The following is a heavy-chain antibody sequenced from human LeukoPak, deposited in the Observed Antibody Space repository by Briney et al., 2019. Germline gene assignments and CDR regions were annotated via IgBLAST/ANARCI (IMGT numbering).Heavy chain of an antibody. CDR1: GYPISSGYY. J-gene: IGHJ4*02. CDR3: ATAVVITPFDY. CDR2: IYHSGGS. V-gene: IGHV4-38-2*01. Sequence: SETLSLTCAVSGYPISSGYYWGWIRQSPGTGLEWIGSIYHSGGSYYNPSLKSRVTISEDTSKNQFSLKLSSMSAADTAVYYCATAVVITPFDYWGQGILVTVSS. D-gene: IGHD3-22*01.